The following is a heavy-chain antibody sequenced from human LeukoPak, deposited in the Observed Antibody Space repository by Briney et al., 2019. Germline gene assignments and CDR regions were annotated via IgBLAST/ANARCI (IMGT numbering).Heavy chain of an antibody. CDR2: IYYSGST. D-gene: IGHD6-6*01. CDR1: GGSFSGYY. Sequence: PSETLSLTCAVYGGSFSGYYWGWIRQPPGKGLEWIGSIYYSGSTYYNPSLKSRVTISVDTSKNQFSLKLNSVTATDTAVYYCAREGLAARRGGFDIWGQGTVVTVSS. V-gene: IGHV4-34*01. J-gene: IGHJ3*02. CDR3: AREGLAARRGGFDI.